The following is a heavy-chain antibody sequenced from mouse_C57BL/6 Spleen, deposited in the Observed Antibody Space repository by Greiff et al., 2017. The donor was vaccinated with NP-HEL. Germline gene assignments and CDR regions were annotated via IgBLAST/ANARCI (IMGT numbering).Heavy chain of an antibody. CDR1: GFTFSSYA. Sequence: EVQLVESGEGLVKPGGSLKLSCAASGFTFSSYAMSWVRQTPEKRLEWVAYISSGGDYIYYADTVKGRFTISRDNARNTLYLQMSSLKSEDTAMYYCTSLYDGYYVFAYWGQGTLVTVSA. CDR3: TSLYDGYYVFAY. D-gene: IGHD2-3*01. V-gene: IGHV5-9-1*02. J-gene: IGHJ3*01. CDR2: ISSGGDYI.